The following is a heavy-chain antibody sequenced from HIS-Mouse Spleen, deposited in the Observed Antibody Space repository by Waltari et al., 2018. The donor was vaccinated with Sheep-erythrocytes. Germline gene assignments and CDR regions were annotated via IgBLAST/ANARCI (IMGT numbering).Heavy chain of an antibody. CDR1: GGSISSSSYY. CDR2: IYYSGRT. CDR3: ARLYYYDSSGYYFDY. D-gene: IGHD3-22*01. V-gene: IGHV4-39*01. J-gene: IGHJ4*02. Sequence: QLQLQESGPGLVKPSETLSLTCTVSGGSISSSSYYWGWIRQPPGKGLEWIGGIYYSGRTYYNPSLKSRVTISVDTSKNQFSLMLSSVTAADTAVYYCARLYYYDSSGYYFDYWGQGTLVTVSS.